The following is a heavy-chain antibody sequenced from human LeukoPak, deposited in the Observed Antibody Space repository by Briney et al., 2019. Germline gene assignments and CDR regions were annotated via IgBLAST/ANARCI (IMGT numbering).Heavy chain of an antibody. D-gene: IGHD5-18*01. J-gene: IGHJ6*03. V-gene: IGHV3-7*01. Sequence: GGSLRLSCAASGFTFSSYWMSWVRQAPGKGLEWVANIKQDGSEKYYVDSVKGRFTISRDNAKNSLYLQMNSLRAEDTAVYYCARDTAHSHIYYYYYYMDVWGKGTTVTVSS. CDR2: IKQDGSEK. CDR1: GFTFSSYW. CDR3: ARDTAHSHIYYYYYYMDV.